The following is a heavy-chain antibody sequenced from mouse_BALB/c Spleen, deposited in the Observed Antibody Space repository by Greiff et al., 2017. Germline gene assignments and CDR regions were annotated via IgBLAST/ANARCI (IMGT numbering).Heavy chain of an antibody. J-gene: IGHJ1*01. Sequence: QVQLKQPGAELVRPGASVKLSCKASGYTFTSYWINWVKQRPGQGLEWIGNIYPSDSYTNYNQKFKDKATLTVDKSSSTAYMQLSSPTSEDSAVYYCTRGDSHWYFDVWGAGTTVTVSS. D-gene: IGHD6-1*01. CDR3: TRGDSHWYFDV. CDR1: GYTFTSYW. CDR2: IYPSDSYT. V-gene: IGHV1-69*02.